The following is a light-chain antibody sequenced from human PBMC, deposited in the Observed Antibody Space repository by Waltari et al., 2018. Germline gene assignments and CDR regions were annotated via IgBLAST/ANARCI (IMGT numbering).Light chain of an antibody. CDR1: QSLVFSDGNTY. V-gene: IGKV2-30*01. CDR3: MQGTHWPWT. J-gene: IGKJ1*01. Sequence: DVVMTPSPLSLPVTLGQPASISRRSSQSLVFSDGNTYLNWFHQRPGQSPRRLIYQVSDRDSGVPDRFSGSGSGTDFTLKISRVEAEDVGLYYCMQGTHWPWTFGQGTKVEIK. CDR2: QVS.